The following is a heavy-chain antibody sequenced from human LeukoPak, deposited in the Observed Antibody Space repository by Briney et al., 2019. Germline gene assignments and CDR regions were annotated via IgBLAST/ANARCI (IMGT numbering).Heavy chain of an antibody. CDR3: APVGYSSSSNY. J-gene: IGHJ4*02. V-gene: IGHV4-39*01. Sequence: SETLSLTCTVSGGSISSSSYYWGWIRQPPGKGLEWIGSIYYSGSTYYNPSLKSRVTISVDTSKNQFSLKLSSVTAADTAVYYCAPVGYSSSSNYWGQGTLVTVSS. D-gene: IGHD6-6*01. CDR1: GGSISSSSYY. CDR2: IYYSGST.